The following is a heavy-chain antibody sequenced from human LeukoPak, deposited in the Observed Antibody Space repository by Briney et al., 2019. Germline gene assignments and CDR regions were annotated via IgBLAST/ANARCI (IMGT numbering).Heavy chain of an antibody. CDR1: GFTVTNNS. Sequence: GGSLRLSCAASGFTVTNNSMSWVRQAPGKGLEWVSAISGSGGSTYYADSVKGRFTISRDNSKNTLYLQMNSLRAEDTAVYYCAKDLFIAVAGTWFDYWGQGTLVTVSS. V-gene: IGHV3-23*01. D-gene: IGHD6-19*01. CDR3: AKDLFIAVAGTWFDY. J-gene: IGHJ4*02. CDR2: ISGSGGST.